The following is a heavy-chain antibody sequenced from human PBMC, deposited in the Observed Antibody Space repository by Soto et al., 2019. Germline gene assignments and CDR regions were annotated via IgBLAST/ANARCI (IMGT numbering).Heavy chain of an antibody. V-gene: IGHV1-69*01. J-gene: IGHJ5*01. CDR1: EGTFHSYA. CDR2: IIPYYNTH. D-gene: IGHD3-16*01. CDR3: ASGALLLYPYSVHS. Sequence: QAQVVPSGAEVRQPGSSXKLSCQASEGTFHSYALXXXRQAPGQGLEWMGVIIPYYNTHIYAQKCHDRVTITADDSTNTAYRELSSRRCDDTAVYFSASGALLLYPYSVHSSAHGTRVNVS.